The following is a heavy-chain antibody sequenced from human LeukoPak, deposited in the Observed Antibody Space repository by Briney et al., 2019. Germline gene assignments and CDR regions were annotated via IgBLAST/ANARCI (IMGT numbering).Heavy chain of an antibody. D-gene: IGHD2-2*01. Sequence: SETLSLTCTVSGDSISSYYWSWIRQPPGKGLQWIGYIYYSGSTNYNPSLKSRVTISVDTSKNQFSLKLSSVTAADTAVYYCARTAGDCSSTSCYDYWGQGTLVTVSS. CDR1: GDSISSYY. CDR3: ARTAGDCSSTSCYDY. V-gene: IGHV4-59*01. J-gene: IGHJ4*02. CDR2: IYYSGST.